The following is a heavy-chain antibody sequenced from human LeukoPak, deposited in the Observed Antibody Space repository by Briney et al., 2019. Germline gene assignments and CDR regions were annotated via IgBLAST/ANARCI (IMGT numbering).Heavy chain of an antibody. V-gene: IGHV3-21*01. Sequence: EGSLRLSCAGSGFTFSDFWMTWVRQAPGKGLEWVSSISSSSSYIYYADSVKGRFTISRDNAKNSLYLQMNSLRAEDTAVYYCARPDYYDSSGYHYYYMDVWGKGTTVTVSS. CDR3: ARPDYYDSSGYHYYYMDV. D-gene: IGHD3-22*01. CDR1: GFTFSDFW. CDR2: ISSSSSYI. J-gene: IGHJ6*03.